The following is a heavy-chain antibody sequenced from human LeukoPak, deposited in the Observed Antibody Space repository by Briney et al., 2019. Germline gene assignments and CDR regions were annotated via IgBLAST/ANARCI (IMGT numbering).Heavy chain of an antibody. Sequence: GGSQRLSCTASGFTFSGAWMTWVRQAPGKGLEWVSSISSSSSYIYYADSVKGRFTISRDNAKNSLYLQMNSLRAEDTAVYYCARGTYYDSSVWYWGQGTLVTVSS. V-gene: IGHV3-21*01. J-gene: IGHJ4*02. CDR2: ISSSSSYI. CDR1: GFTFSGAW. CDR3: ARGTYYDSSVWY. D-gene: IGHD3-22*01.